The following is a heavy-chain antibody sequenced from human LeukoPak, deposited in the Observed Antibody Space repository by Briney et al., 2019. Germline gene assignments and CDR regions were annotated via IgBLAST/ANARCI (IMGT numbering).Heavy chain of an antibody. CDR2: ISAGGGSR. V-gene: IGHV3-23*01. D-gene: IGHD6-13*01. Sequence: EPGGSPRLSCAASGFTFSSYAMTWVRQAPGKGLEWVSAISAGGGSRYYGDSVKGRFIIYRDNSKNTLYLQMNSLRAEDTAVYYCAKLTRPDIAAAGDYWGQGTLVTVSS. CDR3: AKLTRPDIAAAGDY. CDR1: GFTFSSYA. J-gene: IGHJ4*02.